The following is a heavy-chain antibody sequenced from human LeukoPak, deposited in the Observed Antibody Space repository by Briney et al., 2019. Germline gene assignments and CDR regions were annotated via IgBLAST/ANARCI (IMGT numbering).Heavy chain of an antibody. V-gene: IGHV1-58*02. Sequence: SVKVSCKASGGTFSNYAINWVRQARGQRLEWIGWIVVGSGNTKYAQKFQERVTITRDMSTSEAYMELSSLRSEDTAVYYCAAGPIYYDSSAYYYVPYYFDYWGQGTLVTVSS. D-gene: IGHD3-22*01. CDR3: AAGPIYYDSSAYYYVPYYFDY. J-gene: IGHJ4*02. CDR1: GGTFSNYA. CDR2: IVVGSGNT.